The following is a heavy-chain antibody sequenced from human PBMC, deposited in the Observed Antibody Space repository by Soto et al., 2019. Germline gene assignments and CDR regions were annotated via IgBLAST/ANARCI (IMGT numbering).Heavy chain of an antibody. J-gene: IGHJ6*02. CDR3: ARGYNSGSPGSYFGMDV. CDR1: GYRFSSYW. V-gene: IGHV5-51*01. D-gene: IGHD6-19*01. Sequence: GESLTISCKGFGYRFSSYWIGWVRQMPGKGLEFMGIIYPGDFDTRYNPSFQGQVTISVDKSISTAYLQWSSLEAPDTAMYYCARGYNSGSPGSYFGMDVWRQGTTVTVSS. CDR2: IYPGDFDT.